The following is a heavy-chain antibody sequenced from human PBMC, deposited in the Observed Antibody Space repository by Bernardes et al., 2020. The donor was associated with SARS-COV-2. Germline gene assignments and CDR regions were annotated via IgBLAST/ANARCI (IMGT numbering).Heavy chain of an antibody. CDR3: ARELGYCSSTSCYNYYYYGMDV. CDR1: GFTFSSYW. V-gene: IGHV3-74*01. Sequence: GGSLRLSCAASGFTFSSYWMHWVRQAPGKGLVWVSRINSDGSSTSYADSVKGRFTISRDNAKNTLYLQMNSLRAEDTAVYYCARELGYCSSTSCYNYYYYGMDVWGQGTTVTVSS. J-gene: IGHJ6*02. D-gene: IGHD2-2*02. CDR2: INSDGSST.